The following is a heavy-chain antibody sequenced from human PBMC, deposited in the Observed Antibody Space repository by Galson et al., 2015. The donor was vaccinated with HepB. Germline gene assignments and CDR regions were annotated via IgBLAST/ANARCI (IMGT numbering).Heavy chain of an antibody. CDR2: ISAYNGNT. Sequence: SVKVSCKASGYTFTSYGISWVRQAPGQGLEWMGWISAYNGNTNYAQKLQGRATMTTDTSTSTAYMELRSLRSDDTAVYYCARGSRRGVAGNYYYYGMDVWGQGTTVTVSS. CDR1: GYTFTSYG. CDR3: ARGSRRGVAGNYYYYGMDV. J-gene: IGHJ6*02. V-gene: IGHV1-18*01. D-gene: IGHD6-19*01.